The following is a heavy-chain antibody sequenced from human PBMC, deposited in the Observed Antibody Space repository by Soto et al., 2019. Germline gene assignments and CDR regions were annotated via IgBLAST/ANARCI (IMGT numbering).Heavy chain of an antibody. V-gene: IGHV1-3*01. CDR2: INAGNGNT. J-gene: IGHJ3*02. CDR1: GYTFTSYG. Sequence: ASVKVSCKASGYTFTSYGISWVRQAPGQGLEWMGWINAGNGNTKYSQKFQGRVTITRDTSASTAYMELSSLRSEDTAVYYCARGAAYSETTSLHPSHAFDIWGQGTMVTVSS. CDR3: ARGAAYSETTSLHPSHAFDI. D-gene: IGHD2-21*01.